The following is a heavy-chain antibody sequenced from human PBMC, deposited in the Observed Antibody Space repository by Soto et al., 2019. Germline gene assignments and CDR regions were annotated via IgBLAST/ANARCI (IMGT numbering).Heavy chain of an antibody. CDR2: IWYDETHT. D-gene: IGHD5-18*01. CDR1: GFTFSSYG. CDR3: ARMDLDEAYSYGLDY. J-gene: IGHJ4*02. V-gene: IGHV3-33*01. Sequence: QVQLVESGGGVVQPGRSLRLSCAASGFTFSSYGMHWVRQAPGKGLEWVAVIWYDETHTNYADSVKGRFTISRDNSKNTLYLQRSSLRAEDTAVYYCARMDLDEAYSYGLDYWGQGTLVTVSS.